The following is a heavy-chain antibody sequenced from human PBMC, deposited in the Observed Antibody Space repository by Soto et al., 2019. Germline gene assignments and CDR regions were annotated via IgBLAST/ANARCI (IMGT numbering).Heavy chain of an antibody. CDR3: ARVGRRLGYCSGGSCYFSFDY. CDR2: IIPIFGTA. Sequence: ALVKVSCKASGGTFSSYAISWVRQAPGQGLEWMGGIIPIFGTANYAQKFQGRVTITADESTSTAYMELSSLRSEDTAVYYCARVGRRLGYCSGGSCYFSFDYWGQGTLVTVSS. D-gene: IGHD2-15*01. V-gene: IGHV1-69*13. J-gene: IGHJ4*02. CDR1: GGTFSSYA.